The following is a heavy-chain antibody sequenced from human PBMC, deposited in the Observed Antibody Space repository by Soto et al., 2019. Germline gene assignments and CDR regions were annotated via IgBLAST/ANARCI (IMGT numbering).Heavy chain of an antibody. V-gene: IGHV3-23*01. CDR2: ISNSGGST. D-gene: IGHD3-22*01. J-gene: IGHJ4*02. Sequence: GRSLRLSCAAPGFTFSSYAMSWVRQAPGKGLEWVSTISNSGGSTYYADSVKGRFTISRDNSENTLYLQMNSLTAEDTAVYYCAKQNPPYDSSGYSDYWGQGTLVTVSS. CDR3: AKQNPPYDSSGYSDY. CDR1: GFTFSSYA.